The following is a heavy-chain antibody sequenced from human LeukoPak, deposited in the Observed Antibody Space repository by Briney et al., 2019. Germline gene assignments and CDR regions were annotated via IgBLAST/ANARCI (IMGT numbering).Heavy chain of an antibody. CDR1: GXSVSSYY. J-gene: IGHJ4*02. D-gene: IGHD6-13*01. CDR3: ASHSSSWSPYFFDY. CDR2: VSYTGST. V-gene: IGHV4-59*02. Sequence: SETLSLTWTVSGXSVSSYYWTWIRQPPGKGLEWIGYVSYTGSTNYNPSLKSRVTISLDTSKSQFSLKLSSVTAADTAVYYCASHSSSWSPYFFDYWGQGTLVTVSS.